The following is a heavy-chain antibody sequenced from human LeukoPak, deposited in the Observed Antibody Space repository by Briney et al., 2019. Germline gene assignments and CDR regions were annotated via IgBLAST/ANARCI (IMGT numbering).Heavy chain of an antibody. CDR1: GGSISSHY. V-gene: IGHV4-59*11. CDR2: IYYSGGT. D-gene: IGHD2-15*01. CDR3: ATSRYCSGLSCFYLDS. J-gene: IGHJ4*02. Sequence: SETLSLTCTVSGGSISSHYWNWIRQPPGKGLEWIGYIYYSGGTNFNPSLKSRVTISVDTSRTQFSLNLNSVTAADTAVYYCATSRYCSGLSCFYLDSWAQGTVVTVSS.